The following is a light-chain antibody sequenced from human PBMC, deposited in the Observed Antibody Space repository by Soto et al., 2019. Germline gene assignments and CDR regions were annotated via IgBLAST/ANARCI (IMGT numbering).Light chain of an antibody. CDR3: LLYYGGVQLV. CDR1: TGAVTSGNY. J-gene: IGLJ3*02. Sequence: QAVVTQEPSLTVSPGGTVTLTCASSTGAVTSGNYPNWFQQKPGQAPRALISGTTSKHSWTPARFSGSLLGGKAALTLSGVQPEDEAEYHCLLYYGGVQLVFGGGTKLTVL. V-gene: IGLV7-43*01. CDR2: GTT.